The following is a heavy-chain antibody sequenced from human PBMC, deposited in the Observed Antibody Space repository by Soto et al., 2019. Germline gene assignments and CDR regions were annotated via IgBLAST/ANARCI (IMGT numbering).Heavy chain of an antibody. CDR3: ATGDQLAAEVTCISFSF. V-gene: IGHV1-24*01. CDR2: FDPAKAAT. Sequence: ASVKVSCKVSGYTLSELFLHWVRQAPGKGLEWLAGFDPAKAATLYAQNFQGRVTATEDPSTDTAYMQLSSLRYEDTAIYYCATGDQLAAEVTCISFSFWGQRTLVTVCS. D-gene: IGHD3-3*02. J-gene: IGHJ4*02. CDR1: GYTLSELF.